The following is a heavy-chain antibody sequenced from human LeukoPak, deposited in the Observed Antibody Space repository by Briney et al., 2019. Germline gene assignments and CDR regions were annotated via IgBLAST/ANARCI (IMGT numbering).Heavy chain of an antibody. V-gene: IGHV4-59*08. CDR1: GGSISSYY. D-gene: IGHD3-3*01. J-gene: IGHJ6*02. Sequence: SETLSLTCTVSGGSISSYYWSWIRQPPGKGLEWIGYIYYSGSTNYNPSLKSRVTISVDTSKNQFSLKLSSVTAADTAVYYCARHRLEFGVGYCYGMDVWGQGTTVTVSS. CDR2: IYYSGST. CDR3: ARHRLEFGVGYCYGMDV.